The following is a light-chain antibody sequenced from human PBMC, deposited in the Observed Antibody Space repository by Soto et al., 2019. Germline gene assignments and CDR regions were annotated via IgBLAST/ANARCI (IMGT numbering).Light chain of an antibody. J-gene: IGKJ2*01. V-gene: IGKV3-20*01. CDR3: QQVAFSPRT. CDR1: QSVTNNY. CDR2: GAS. Sequence: EIVLTQSPAILSLSPGERGTLSCRASQSVTNNYLSWYQQKPGQASRLLIYGASSRATVIPNSFSCSGFGTDFPLTLSRLDPEDVAVYYRQQVAFSPRTFGQGTKVEIK.